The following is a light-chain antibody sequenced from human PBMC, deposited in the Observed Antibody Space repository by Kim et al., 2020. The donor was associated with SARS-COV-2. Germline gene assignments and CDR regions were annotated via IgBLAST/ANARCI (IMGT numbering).Light chain of an antibody. Sequence: EIVLTQSPGTLSLSPGERATLSCRASQSVSSNFLAWYQQKPGQAPRLLIYGASSRATGIPDRFSGSGSGTEFSLTISRLEPEDFAVYHCQKYSDFGRFTFGPGTKVDIK. V-gene: IGKV3-20*01. CDR2: GAS. CDR1: QSVSSNF. CDR3: QKYSDFGRFT. J-gene: IGKJ3*01.